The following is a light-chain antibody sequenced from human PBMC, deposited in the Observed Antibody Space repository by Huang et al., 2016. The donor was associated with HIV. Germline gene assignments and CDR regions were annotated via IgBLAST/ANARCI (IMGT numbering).Light chain of an antibody. CDR2: DAS. V-gene: IGKV3D-20*01. J-gene: IGKJ2*01. CDR1: QSIRNRY. CDR3: QQYGSSSYT. Sequence: EIVLTQSPATLSLSPGERATLSCRATQSIRNRYLAWFQQKPGLAPRLLIYDASNRAPGIPDRFSGGGSGTDFTLTISRLEPEDFAVYYWQQYGSSSYTFGQGTKLELK.